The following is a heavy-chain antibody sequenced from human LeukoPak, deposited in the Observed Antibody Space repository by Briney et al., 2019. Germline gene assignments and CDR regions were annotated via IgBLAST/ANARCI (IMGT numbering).Heavy chain of an antibody. D-gene: IGHD3-22*01. Sequence: SETLSLTCTVSGGSFSSNSYYWVWIRQPPGKGLEWIGSINYSGSTSYNPSLKSRVTISVDTSKNQVSLKLSSVTAADTAVYYCARSAYYYDSSGYYLDYWGQGTLVTVSS. V-gene: IGHV4-39*01. CDR3: ARSAYYYDSSGYYLDY. J-gene: IGHJ4*02. CDR1: GGSFSSNSYY. CDR2: INYSGST.